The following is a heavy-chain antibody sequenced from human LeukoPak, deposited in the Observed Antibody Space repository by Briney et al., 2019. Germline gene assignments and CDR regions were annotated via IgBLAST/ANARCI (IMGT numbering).Heavy chain of an antibody. CDR3: ARAYCGGDCYPPLYDY. V-gene: IGHV1-69*05. CDR2: IIPIFGTA. J-gene: IGHJ4*02. Sequence: SVKVSCKASGGTFSSYAISWVRQAPGQGLEWMGGIIPIFGTANYAQKFQGRVTITTDESTSTAYMELSSLRPEDTAVYYCARAYCGGDCYPPLYDYWGQGTLVTVSS. CDR1: GGTFSSYA. D-gene: IGHD2-21*02.